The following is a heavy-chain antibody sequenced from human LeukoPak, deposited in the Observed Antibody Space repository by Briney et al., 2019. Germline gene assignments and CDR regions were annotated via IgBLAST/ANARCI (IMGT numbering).Heavy chain of an antibody. V-gene: IGHV4-59*12. CDR2: IYHSGST. Sequence: SETLSLTCTVSGDSISGYYWSWIRQPPGKGLEWIGEIYHSGSTNYNPSLKSRVTISVDKSKNQFSLKLSSVTAADTAVYYCASHSIVVVPAATGGYYYYYGMDVWGQGTTVTVSS. J-gene: IGHJ6*02. D-gene: IGHD2-2*01. CDR1: GDSISGYY. CDR3: ASHSIVVVPAATGGYYYYYGMDV.